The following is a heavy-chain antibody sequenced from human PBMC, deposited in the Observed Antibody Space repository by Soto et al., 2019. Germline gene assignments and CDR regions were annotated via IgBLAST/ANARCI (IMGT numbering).Heavy chain of an antibody. D-gene: IGHD3-22*01. CDR3: ASGIGYYDSSGYYYFDY. J-gene: IGHJ4*02. Sequence: GGSLRLSCAASGFTFSSYSMNWVRQAPGKGLEWVSYISSSSSTIYYADSVKGRFTISRDNAKNSLYLQMNSLRDEDTAVYYCASGIGYYDSSGYYYFDYWGQGTLVTVSS. V-gene: IGHV3-48*02. CDR2: ISSSSSTI. CDR1: GFTFSSYS.